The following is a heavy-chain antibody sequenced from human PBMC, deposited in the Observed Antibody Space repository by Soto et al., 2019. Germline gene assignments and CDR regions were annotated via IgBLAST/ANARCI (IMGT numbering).Heavy chain of an antibody. CDR3: ARIPWGGDGYNHALLFAY. CDR2: IFSNDEK. J-gene: IGHJ4*02. V-gene: IGHV2-26*01. Sequence: SGPTLVNPTETLTLTCTVSGFSLSNARMGVSWIRQPPGKALEWLAHIFSNDEKSYSTSLKSRLTISKDTSKSQVVLTMTNMDPVDTATYYCARIPWGGDGYNHALLFAYWGQGTPVTVAS. D-gene: IGHD2-21*01. CDR1: GFSLSNARMG.